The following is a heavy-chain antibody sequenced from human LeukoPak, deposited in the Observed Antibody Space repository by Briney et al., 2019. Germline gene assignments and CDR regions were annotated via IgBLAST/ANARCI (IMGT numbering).Heavy chain of an antibody. CDR2: INHSGST. J-gene: IGHJ4*02. CDR3: TSRHYGSATYQRV. CDR1: GFTFSSYG. D-gene: IGHD3-10*01. V-gene: IGHV4-34*01. Sequence: GSLRLSCEASGFTFSSYGMRWIRQPPGKGLEWIGEINHSGSTNYNPSLKSRVTISIDHSKNQFSLNLTSLTAADTAVYYCTSRHYGSATYQRVWGQGTLVIVSS.